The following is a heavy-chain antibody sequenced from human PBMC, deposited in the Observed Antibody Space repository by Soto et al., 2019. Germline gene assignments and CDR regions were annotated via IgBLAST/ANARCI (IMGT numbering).Heavy chain of an antibody. CDR2: TTTSGAGT. V-gene: IGHV3-23*01. Sequence: GGSLRLSXEASGFTFFSSAMSWVRQAPGKGLEWVSTTTTSGAGTYYADSVKGRFTISRDNSKNTLYLQMNSLRAEDTDVYYCAKDLQSRRVADGFDYWGQGTLVTVSS. CDR3: AKDLQSRRVADGFDY. D-gene: IGHD6-19*01. J-gene: IGHJ4*02. CDR1: GFTFFSSA.